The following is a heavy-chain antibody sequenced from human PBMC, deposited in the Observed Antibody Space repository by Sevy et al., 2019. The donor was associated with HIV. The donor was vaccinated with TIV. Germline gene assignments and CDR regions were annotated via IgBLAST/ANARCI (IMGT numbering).Heavy chain of an antibody. D-gene: IGHD3-16*02. CDR2: ISAYNGNT. CDR1: GYTFTSYG. J-gene: IGHJ6*02. Sequence: ASVKVSCKASGYTFTSYGISWVRQAPGQGLEWMGWISAYNGNTNYAQKLQGRVTMTTDTSTSTAYMELRSLRSDETAVYYCARVSGDRFKYDYVWGSYRYSHYGMDVWGQGTTITVSS. V-gene: IGHV1-18*01. CDR3: ARVSGDRFKYDYVWGSYRYSHYGMDV.